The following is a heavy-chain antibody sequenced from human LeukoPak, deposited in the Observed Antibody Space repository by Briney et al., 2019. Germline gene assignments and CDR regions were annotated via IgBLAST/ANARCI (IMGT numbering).Heavy chain of an antibody. Sequence: GGSLRLSCAASGFTFSSHWVNWVRQAPGKGLEWVAQIKQYGREIYYLDSVKGRFTISRDDADNSGFLQMNSLRVEDTAVYYCATDRGALWGQGTLVTVSS. CDR1: GFTFSSHW. D-gene: IGHD5-12*01. CDR2: IKQYGREI. CDR3: ATDRGAL. J-gene: IGHJ4*02. V-gene: IGHV3-7*03.